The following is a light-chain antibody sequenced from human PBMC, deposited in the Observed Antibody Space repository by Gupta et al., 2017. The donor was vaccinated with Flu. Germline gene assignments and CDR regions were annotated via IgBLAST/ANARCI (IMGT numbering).Light chain of an antibody. J-gene: IGKJ4*01. Sequence: DIRVTQSPPSLSVSVGGRVTITCQASRDIASSLNWYQQKPGKAPKLLIYDASNLERGVPSRFSGSGSGTEFTFTISSLQPEDSATYYCQQEENLPLSFGRGTKVEI. CDR3: QQEENLPLS. CDR1: RDIASS. CDR2: DAS. V-gene: IGKV1-33*01.